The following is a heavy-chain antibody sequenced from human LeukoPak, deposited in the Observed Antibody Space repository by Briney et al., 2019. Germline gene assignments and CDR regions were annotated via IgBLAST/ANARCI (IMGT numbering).Heavy chain of an antibody. D-gene: IGHD2-15*01. Sequence: GASVKVSCKVSGYTLTELSMHWVRQAPGKGLEWMGGFDPEDGETIYAQKFQGRVTMTEDTSTDTAYMEQSSLRSEDTAVYYCATAIDRHCSGGSCYISPFDYWGQGTLVTVSS. CDR2: FDPEDGET. J-gene: IGHJ4*02. CDR1: GYTLTELS. V-gene: IGHV1-24*01. CDR3: ATAIDRHCSGGSCYISPFDY.